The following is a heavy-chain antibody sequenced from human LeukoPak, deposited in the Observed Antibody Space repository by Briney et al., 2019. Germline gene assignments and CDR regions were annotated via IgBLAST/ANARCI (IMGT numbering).Heavy chain of an antibody. V-gene: IGHV3-21*01. CDR2: ISSSSSYI. CDR3: ARDVSSGYYSDY. D-gene: IGHD3-22*01. J-gene: IGHJ4*02. Sequence: GGSLRLSCAASGFTFSSYSVNWVRQAPGKGLEWVSSISSSSSYIYYADSVKGRFTISRDNAKNSLYLQMNSLRAEDTAVYYCARDVSSGYYSDYWGQGTLVTVSS. CDR1: GFTFSSYS.